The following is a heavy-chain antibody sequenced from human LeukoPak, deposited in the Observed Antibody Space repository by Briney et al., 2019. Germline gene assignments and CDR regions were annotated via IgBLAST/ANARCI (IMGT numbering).Heavy chain of an antibody. CDR1: GYSFTSYW. Sequence: GESLKISCKGSGYSFTSYWISWVRQMPGKGLEWMGRIDPSDSYTNYSPSFQGHVTISADKSISTAYLQWSSLKASDTAMYYCARHVGRSGGSCYSNIFWFDPWGQGTLVTVSS. V-gene: IGHV5-10-1*01. D-gene: IGHD2-15*01. J-gene: IGHJ5*02. CDR2: IDPSDSYT. CDR3: ARHVGRSGGSCYSNIFWFDP.